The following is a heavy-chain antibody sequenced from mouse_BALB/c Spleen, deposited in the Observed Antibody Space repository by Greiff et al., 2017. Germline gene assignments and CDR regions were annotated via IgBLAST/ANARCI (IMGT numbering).Heavy chain of an antibody. V-gene: IGHV5-6-5*01. D-gene: IGHD2-4*01. CDR1: GFTFSSYA. CDR2: ISSGGST. Sequence: DVMLVESGGGLVKPGGSLKLSCAASGFTFSSYAMSWVRQTPEKRLEWVASISSGGSTYYPDSVKGRFTISRDNARNILYLQMSSLRSEDTAMYYCARGPYDYDYAMDYWGQGTSVTVSS. CDR3: ARGPYDYDYAMDY. J-gene: IGHJ4*01.